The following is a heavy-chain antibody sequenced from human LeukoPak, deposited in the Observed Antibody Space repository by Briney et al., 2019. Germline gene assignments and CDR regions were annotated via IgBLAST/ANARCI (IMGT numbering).Heavy chain of an antibody. CDR1: GGSISPYY. J-gene: IGHJ4*02. V-gene: IGHV4-59*01. CDR3: TRDTGYGSVNL. CDR2: IFYSGST. D-gene: IGHD3-10*01. Sequence: SETLSLTCTVSGGSISPYYWNWIRQPPGKGLEWIGYIFYSGSTAYNPSLKSRVTILVDTSNSQFSLKLSSVTAADTAVYYCTRDTGYGSVNLWGQGTLVTVAS.